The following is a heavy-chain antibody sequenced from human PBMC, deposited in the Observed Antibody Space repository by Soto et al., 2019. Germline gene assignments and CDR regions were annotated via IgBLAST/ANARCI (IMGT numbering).Heavy chain of an antibody. CDR3: ARGTETYYYDSSGYYHFDY. CDR1: GYTFTGYY. D-gene: IGHD3-22*01. V-gene: IGHV1-2*02. J-gene: IGHJ4*02. Sequence: QVPLVQSGAEVKKPGASVKVSCKASGYTFTGYYMHWVRQAPGQGLEWMGWINPNSGGTNDAQKWQGGGTMTRDTAISTADMELSRLRSDDTAVYYCARGTETYYYDSSGYYHFDYWGQGTLVTVSS. CDR2: INPNSGGT.